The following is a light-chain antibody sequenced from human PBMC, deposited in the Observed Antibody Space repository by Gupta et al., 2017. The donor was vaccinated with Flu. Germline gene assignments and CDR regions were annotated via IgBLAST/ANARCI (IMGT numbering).Light chain of an antibody. V-gene: IGKV1-39*01. J-gene: IGKJ4*01. CDR1: QSISSY. Sequence: DIEMTQSPSSLSASLGDRVTITCLASQSISSYLNWYQQKPGKAPKLLIYAASSLQSGVPARFSGSGSGTDFTLTISSLQPEDVATYYCQQSYSTPLSFGGGTKVEIK. CDR2: AAS. CDR3: QQSYSTPLS.